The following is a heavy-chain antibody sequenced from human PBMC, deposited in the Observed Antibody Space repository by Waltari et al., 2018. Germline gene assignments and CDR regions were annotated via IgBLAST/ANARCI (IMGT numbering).Heavy chain of an antibody. CDR2: IIPIFGTA. CDR1: GGTFSSYA. J-gene: IGHJ4*02. Sequence: QVQLVQSGAEVKKPGSSVKVSCKASGGTFSSYAISWVRQAPGQGLEWMVGIIPIFGTANDAQKCQGRVTITTDESTSTAYMELSSLRSEDTAVYYCARASVVTVGGPPIFDYWGQGTLVTVSS. V-gene: IGHV1-69*05. CDR3: ARASVVTVGGPPIFDY. D-gene: IGHD2-15*01.